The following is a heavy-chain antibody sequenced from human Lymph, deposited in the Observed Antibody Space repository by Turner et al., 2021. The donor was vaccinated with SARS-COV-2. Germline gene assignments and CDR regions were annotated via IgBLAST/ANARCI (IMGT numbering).Heavy chain of an antibody. V-gene: IGHV3-30-3*01. D-gene: IGHD5-12*01. J-gene: IGHJ4*02. Sequence: QVQLVESGGGVVQPGRSLRLSCAVPGFTFSTYAMHWVRQAPGKGLEWVAVISYDGSNKYYADSVKGRFTISRDNSKNTLYLQMNSLRAEDTAVYYCARDSGYEHYYFDYWGQGTLVTVSS. CDR3: ARDSGYEHYYFDY. CDR2: ISYDGSNK. CDR1: GFTFSTYA.